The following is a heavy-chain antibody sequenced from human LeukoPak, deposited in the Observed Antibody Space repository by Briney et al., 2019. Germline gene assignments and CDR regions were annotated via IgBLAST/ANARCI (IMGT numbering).Heavy chain of an antibody. D-gene: IGHD4-23*01. V-gene: IGHV3-48*01. CDR2: ISSSSSTI. CDR1: RFIFSSYA. Sequence: PGRSLRLSCAASRFIFSSYAMHWVRQAPGKGLEWVSYISSSSSTIYYADSVKGRFTISRDNAKNSLYLQMNSLRAEDTAVYYCARDVTVADFDYWGQGTLVTVSS. J-gene: IGHJ4*02. CDR3: ARDVTVADFDY.